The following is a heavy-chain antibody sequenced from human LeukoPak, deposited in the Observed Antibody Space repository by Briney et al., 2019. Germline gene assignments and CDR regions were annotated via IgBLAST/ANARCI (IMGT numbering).Heavy chain of an antibody. CDR2: IYYSGST. Sequence: PSETLSLTCTVSGGSTSSSSYYWGWIRQPPGKGLEWIGSIYYSGSTYYNPSLKSRVTISVDTSKNQFSLKLSSVTAADTAVYYCARHVAAAAADPDYWGQGTLVTVSS. CDR1: GGSTSSSSYY. V-gene: IGHV4-39*01. J-gene: IGHJ4*02. CDR3: ARHVAAAAADPDY. D-gene: IGHD6-13*01.